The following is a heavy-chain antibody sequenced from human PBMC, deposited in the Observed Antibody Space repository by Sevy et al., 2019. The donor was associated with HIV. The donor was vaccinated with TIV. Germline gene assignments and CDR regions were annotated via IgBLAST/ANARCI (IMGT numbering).Heavy chain of an antibody. Sequence: SETLSLTCTVSGASISSSGYYWGWIRQPPGKGLEWLASINYSGHMFYNPSLKSRVTISADTSKNQFSLDLNSVTAADTAIYYCAGPILTYNNGWSYYDYWGQGTVVTVSS. CDR3: AGPILTYNNGWSYYDY. D-gene: IGHD6-19*01. CDR2: INYSGHM. J-gene: IGHJ4*02. CDR1: GASISSSGYY. V-gene: IGHV4-39*01.